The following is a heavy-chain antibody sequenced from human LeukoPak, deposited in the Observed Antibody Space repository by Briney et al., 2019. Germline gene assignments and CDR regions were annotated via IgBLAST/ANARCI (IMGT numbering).Heavy chain of an antibody. J-gene: IGHJ4*02. D-gene: IGHD4-17*01. CDR2: INADGVDT. CDR3: AKDFDYGDYL. V-gene: IGHV3-23*01. CDR1: GFAFSSYA. Sequence: PGGSLRLSCAASGFAFSSYAMTWVRQAPGKGLEWVSGINADGVDTNSADSVEGRFTISRDNSKNTLFLQMINLTAADTAIYYCAKDFDYGDYLWGPGTLVTVSS.